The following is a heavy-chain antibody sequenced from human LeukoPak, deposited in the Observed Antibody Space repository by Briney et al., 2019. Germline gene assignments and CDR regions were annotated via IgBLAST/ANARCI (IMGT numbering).Heavy chain of an antibody. D-gene: IGHD3-3*01. CDR2: INPNSGGT. CDR1: GYTFTNYY. CDR3: ARGRFGVVIILDY. Sequence: ASVKVSCKASGYTFTNYYMHWVRQAPGQGLEWMGWINPNSGGTNYAQKFQGRVTMTRDTSISTAYMELSRLRSDDTAVYYCARGRFGVVIILDYWGQGTLVTVSS. V-gene: IGHV1-2*02. J-gene: IGHJ4*02.